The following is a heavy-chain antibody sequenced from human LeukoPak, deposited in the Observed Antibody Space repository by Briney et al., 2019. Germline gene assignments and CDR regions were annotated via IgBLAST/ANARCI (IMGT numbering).Heavy chain of an antibody. D-gene: IGHD6-19*01. Sequence: SETLSLTCTVSGGSISSYYWSWIRQPPGKGLEWIGFLYTNGSPNYNPSLKSRVTISEDTSKSQISLKLTSVTAADTAVYYCARPYSSGWYGAFDIWGQGTKVTVSS. CDR3: ARPYSSGWYGAFDI. V-gene: IGHV4-4*09. J-gene: IGHJ3*02. CDR2: LYTNGSP. CDR1: GGSISSYY.